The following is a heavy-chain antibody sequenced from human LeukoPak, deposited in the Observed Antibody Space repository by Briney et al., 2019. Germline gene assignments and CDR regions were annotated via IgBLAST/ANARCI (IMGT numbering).Heavy chain of an antibody. D-gene: IGHD6-19*01. J-gene: IGHJ6*03. CDR2: IRYDGSNK. CDR3: ARVNGGWLPPAWVRGYYYMDV. Sequence: GGSLRLSCAASGFTFSSYGMHWVRQAPGKGLEWVAFIRYDGSNKYYADSVKGRFTISRDNSKNTLYLQMNSLRAEDTAVYYCARVNGGWLPPAWVRGYYYMDVWGKGTTVTVSS. V-gene: IGHV3-30*02. CDR1: GFTFSSYG.